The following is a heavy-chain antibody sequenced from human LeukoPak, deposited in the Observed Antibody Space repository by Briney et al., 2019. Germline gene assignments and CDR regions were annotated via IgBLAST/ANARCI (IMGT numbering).Heavy chain of an antibody. V-gene: IGHV1-46*01. CDR3: ANSGLGRAPYDY. Sequence: EASVKVSCKASGYTFTSYYMHWVRQAPGQGLEWMGIINPSGGSTSYAQKFQGRVTMTRDTSTSTVYMELSSLRSEDTAVYYCANSGLGRAPYDYWGQGTLVTVSS. CDR1: GYTFTSYY. D-gene: IGHD1-26*01. CDR2: INPSGGST. J-gene: IGHJ4*02.